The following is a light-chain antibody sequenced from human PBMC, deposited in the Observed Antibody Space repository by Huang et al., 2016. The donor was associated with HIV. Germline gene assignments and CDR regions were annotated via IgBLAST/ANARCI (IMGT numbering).Light chain of an antibody. Sequence: DIVMTPSPDSLAVSLGERATINCKSSQSVLYSSDKKNYLAWYQQKVGQPPKLLIYWASTRESGVPARFSGSGSGTNFTLSISGLQAEDVALYFCQQSYGRQPTFGQGTKVEIK. CDR3: QQSYGRQPT. J-gene: IGKJ1*01. V-gene: IGKV4-1*01. CDR1: QSVLYSSDKKNY. CDR2: WAS.